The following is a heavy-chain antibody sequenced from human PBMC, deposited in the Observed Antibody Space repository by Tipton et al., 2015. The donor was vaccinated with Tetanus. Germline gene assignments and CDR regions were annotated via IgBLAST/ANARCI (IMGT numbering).Heavy chain of an antibody. D-gene: IGHD2-21*01. CDR1: GFTFSSNA. V-gene: IGHV3-23*01. CDR2: ISGSGDST. J-gene: IGHJ4*02. CDR3: AKDLYSSHVCGYFVD. Sequence: SLRLSCAASGFTFSSNAMSWVRQAPGKGLEWASDISGSGDSTYYVDSVKGRFTISRDNSKNALYLQMNSLRAEDTAIYYCAKDLYSSHVCGYFVDWGQGALVTVSS.